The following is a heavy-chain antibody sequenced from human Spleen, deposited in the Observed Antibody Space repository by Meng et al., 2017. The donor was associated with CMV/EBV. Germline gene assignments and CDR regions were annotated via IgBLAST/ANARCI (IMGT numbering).Heavy chain of an antibody. CDR3: ARNAVGGRQIKPYYFDY. J-gene: IGHJ4*02. D-gene: IGHD4-23*01. V-gene: IGHV4-4*07. Sequence: QVRLQEWAPGQVKPSETLPLTCTVSCGSISSYYWSWIRQPAGKGLEWIGRIYTSVSTNYNPSLTSRVTMSVDTSKNQFSLKLSSVTAADTAVYYCARNAVGGRQIKPYYFDYWGQGTLVTVSS. CDR1: CGSISSYY. CDR2: IYTSVST.